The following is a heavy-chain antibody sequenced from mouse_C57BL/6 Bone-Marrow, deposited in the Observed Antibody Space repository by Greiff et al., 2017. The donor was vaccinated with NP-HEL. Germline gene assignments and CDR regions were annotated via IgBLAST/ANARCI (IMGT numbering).Heavy chain of an antibody. CDR1: GFSLTSYG. V-gene: IGHV2-6*01. D-gene: IGHD2-1*01. Sequence: VQGVESGPGLVAPSKSLPITSTVSGFSLTSYGVAWVRQSPGKGLEWLGVIWGVGSTNYNSALNFRLSLSKDNSKSQVFLKMNSQQTDDTAMYYCATLLHAYWGQGTLVTVSA. CDR3: ATLLHAY. CDR2: IWGVGST. J-gene: IGHJ3*01.